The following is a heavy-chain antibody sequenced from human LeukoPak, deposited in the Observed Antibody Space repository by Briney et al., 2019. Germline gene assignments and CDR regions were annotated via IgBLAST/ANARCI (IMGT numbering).Heavy chain of an antibody. CDR2: INHSGST. CDR3: ARRRAVYSSSWYFDY. J-gene: IGHJ4*02. V-gene: IGHV4-34*01. CDR1: GGSFSGYY. D-gene: IGHD6-13*01. Sequence: SETPSLTCAVYGGSFSGYYWSWIRQPPGKGLEWIGEINHSGSTNYNPSLKSRVTISVDTSKNQFSLKLSSVTAADTVVYYCARRRAVYSSSWYFDYWGQGTLVTVSS.